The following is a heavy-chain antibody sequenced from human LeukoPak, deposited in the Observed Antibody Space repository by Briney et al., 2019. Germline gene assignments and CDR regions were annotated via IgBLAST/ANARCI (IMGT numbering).Heavy chain of an antibody. J-gene: IGHJ4*02. V-gene: IGHV3-7*01. CDR1: GFTFSSYY. D-gene: IGHD7-27*01. CDR3: AGANWGHPMYYFDY. CDR2: IKQDGSEK. Sequence: GGSLRLSCAASGFTFSSYYMSWVRQAPGKGLEWVANIKQDGSEKYYVGTVKGRFTLSRDNAKNSLYLQLNSLRVEDTAVYYCAGANWGHPMYYFDYWGQGTLVTVSS.